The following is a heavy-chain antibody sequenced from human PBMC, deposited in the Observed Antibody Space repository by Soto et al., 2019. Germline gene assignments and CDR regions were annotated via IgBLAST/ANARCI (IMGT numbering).Heavy chain of an antibody. J-gene: IGHJ4*02. Sequence: QVQLVQSGAEVKKPGSSVKVSCKASGGTFSSHVFNWVRQAPGQGLEWMGGIMPIIGTANYAQKFQGRVTITADESKSTAYMEMSSLRSEYTAVYYCARDLEFRDGNISHLDYWGQGTLVTVSS. D-gene: IGHD3-10*01. CDR2: IMPIIGTA. CDR3: ARDLEFRDGNISHLDY. CDR1: GGTFSSHV. V-gene: IGHV1-69*01.